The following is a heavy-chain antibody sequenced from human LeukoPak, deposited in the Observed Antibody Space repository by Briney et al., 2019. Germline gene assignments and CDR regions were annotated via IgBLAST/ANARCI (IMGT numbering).Heavy chain of an antibody. Sequence: QPGGSLRLSCAASGFTFSGYAMSWVRQAPGKGLEGVSAISGSGGSTYYADSVKGRFTISRDNSKNTLYLQMNSLRAEDTAVYYCANPSTRRDDDYWGQGTLVTVSS. CDR3: ANPSTRRDDDY. CDR2: ISGSGGST. J-gene: IGHJ4*02. V-gene: IGHV3-23*01. CDR1: GFTFSGYA. D-gene: IGHD6-6*01.